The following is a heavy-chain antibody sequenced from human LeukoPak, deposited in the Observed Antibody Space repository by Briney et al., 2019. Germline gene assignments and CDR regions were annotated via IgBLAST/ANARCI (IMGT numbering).Heavy chain of an antibody. Sequence: SQTLSLTCTVSGGSISSYYWSWIRQPAGKGLEWIGRIYTSGSTNYNPSLKSRVTMSVDTSKNQFSLKLSSVTAADTAVYYCARDRSYGLRTGDAFDIWGQGTMVTVSS. J-gene: IGHJ3*02. CDR1: GGSISSYY. CDR2: IYTSGST. CDR3: ARDRSYGLRTGDAFDI. V-gene: IGHV4-4*07. D-gene: IGHD1-26*01.